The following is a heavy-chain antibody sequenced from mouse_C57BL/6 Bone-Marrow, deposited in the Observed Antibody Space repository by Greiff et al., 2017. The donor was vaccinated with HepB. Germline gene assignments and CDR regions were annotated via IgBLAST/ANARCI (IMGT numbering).Heavy chain of an antibody. CDR2: IYPSDSET. J-gene: IGHJ2*01. V-gene: IGHV1-61*01. CDR1: GYTFTSYW. CDR3: ARNPNYYFDY. Sequence: QVQLQQPGAELVRPGSSVKLSCKASGYTFTSYWMDWVKQRPGQGLECIGNIYPSDSETHYNQKFKDKATLTVDKSSSTAYMQLSSLTSEDSAVYYCARNPNYYFDYWGQGTTLTVSS.